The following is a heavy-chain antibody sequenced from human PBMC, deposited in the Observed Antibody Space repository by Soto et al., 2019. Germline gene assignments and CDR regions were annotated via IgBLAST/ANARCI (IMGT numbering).Heavy chain of an antibody. CDR2: ISGSGGST. D-gene: IGHD3-10*01. CDR1: GFTFSSYA. V-gene: IGHV3-23*01. J-gene: IGHJ4*02. Sequence: GGSLRLSCAASGFTFSSYAMSWVRRAPGKGLEWVSAISGSGGSTYYADSVKGRFTISRDNSKNTLYLQMNSLRAEDTAVCYCANDPGLWSLDYWGQGTLVTVSS. CDR3: ANDPGLWSLDY.